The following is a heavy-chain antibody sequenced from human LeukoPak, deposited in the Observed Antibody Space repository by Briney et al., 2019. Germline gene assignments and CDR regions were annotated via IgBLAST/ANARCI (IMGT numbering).Heavy chain of an antibody. V-gene: IGHV3-9*01. CDR2: ISWNSGSI. CDR3: AKGQAFDI. Sequence: GGSLRLSCAASGFTFDDYAMHWVRQAPGKGLEWVSGISWNSGSIGYADSVKRRFTISRDNAKNSLHLQMNSLRAEDTAMYYCAKGQAFDIWGERTMVTVSS. J-gene: IGHJ3*02. CDR1: GFTFDDYA.